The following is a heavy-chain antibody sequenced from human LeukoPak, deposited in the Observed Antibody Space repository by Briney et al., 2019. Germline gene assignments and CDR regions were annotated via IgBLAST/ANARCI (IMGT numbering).Heavy chain of an antibody. CDR3: AKAVRGGYDLDY. CDR2: ISYDGSNK. D-gene: IGHD5-12*01. CDR1: GFTFSSYG. V-gene: IGHV3-30*18. J-gene: IGHJ4*02. Sequence: PGGSLRLSCAASGFTFSSYGMHWVRQAPGKGLEWVAVISYDGSNKYYADSVKGRFTISRDNSKNTPYLQMNSLRAEDTAVYYCAKAVRGGYDLDYWGQGTLVTVSS.